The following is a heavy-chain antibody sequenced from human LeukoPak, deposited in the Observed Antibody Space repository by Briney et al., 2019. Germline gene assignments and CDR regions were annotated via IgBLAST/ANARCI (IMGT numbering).Heavy chain of an antibody. Sequence: SETLSLTCTVSGGSLSSGGYYWSWLRQHPGRGLEGIGYIYYSGSTYYNPSLKSRVTISVDTSKNQFSLTLSSVTAADTAVYYCATVDTAMPYYFDYWGQGTLVTVSS. D-gene: IGHD5-18*01. CDR3: ATVDTAMPYYFDY. V-gene: IGHV4-31*03. CDR1: GGSLSSGGYY. CDR2: IYYSGST. J-gene: IGHJ4*02.